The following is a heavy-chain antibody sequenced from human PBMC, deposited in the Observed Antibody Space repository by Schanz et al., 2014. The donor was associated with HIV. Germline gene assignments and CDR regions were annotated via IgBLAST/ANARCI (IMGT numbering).Heavy chain of an antibody. CDR3: AKDRLYPSGTYPYGMDV. CDR1: GFTFSGYW. J-gene: IGHJ6*02. Sequence: EVQLVESGGGLVQPGGSLRLSCAASGFTFSGYWMAWVRPAPGKGLEWMASIKTDGTEKYYVDSVKGRFTISRDNAKNSLYLDMNSLRVADTAVYYCAKDRLYPSGTYPYGMDVWGQGTTVTVSS. D-gene: IGHD3-10*01. CDR2: IKTDGTEK. V-gene: IGHV3-7*03.